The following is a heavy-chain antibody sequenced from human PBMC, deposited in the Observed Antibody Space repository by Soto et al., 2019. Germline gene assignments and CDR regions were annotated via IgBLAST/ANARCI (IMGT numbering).Heavy chain of an antibody. Sequence: ASVKVSCKASGYTFTSYYMHWVRQAPGQGLEWMGIINPSGGSTSYAQKFQGRVTMTRDTSTSTVYMELSSLRSEDTAVYYCARDTARAPLSPDAFDIWGQGTMVTVS. V-gene: IGHV1-46*01. CDR2: INPSGGST. J-gene: IGHJ3*02. CDR1: GYTFTSYY. CDR3: ARDTARAPLSPDAFDI.